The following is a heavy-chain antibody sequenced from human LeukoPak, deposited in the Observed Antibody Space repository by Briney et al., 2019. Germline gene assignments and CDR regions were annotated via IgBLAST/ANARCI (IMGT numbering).Heavy chain of an antibody. V-gene: IGHV3-33*01. D-gene: IGHD4-17*01. CDR2: IWYDGSNK. CDR1: GFTFSSYG. J-gene: IGHJ4*02. Sequence: GRSLRLSCAASGFTFSSYGMHWVRQAPGKGPEWVAVIWYDGSNKYYADSVKGRFTISRDNSKNTLYLQMNNLRAEDTAVYYCARDGGDYNTYYFDYWGQGTLVTVSS. CDR3: ARDGGDYNTYYFDY.